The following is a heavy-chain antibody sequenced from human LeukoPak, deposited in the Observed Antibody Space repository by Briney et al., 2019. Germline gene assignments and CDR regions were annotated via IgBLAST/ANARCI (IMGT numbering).Heavy chain of an antibody. CDR1: GFTFRSYG. Sequence: GGSLRLSCAVSGFTFRSYGMHCVRQAPGKGLEWVAFIRYDGSNKYYADSVKGRFTISRDNSKNTLYLQMNSLKTEDTAVYYCTTAPDYWGQGTLVTVSS. V-gene: IGHV3-30*02. CDR3: TTAPDY. J-gene: IGHJ4*02. CDR2: IRYDGSNK.